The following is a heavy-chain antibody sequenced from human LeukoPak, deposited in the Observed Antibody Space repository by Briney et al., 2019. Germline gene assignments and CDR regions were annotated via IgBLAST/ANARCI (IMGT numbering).Heavy chain of an antibody. Sequence: GGSLRLSCAASGFTFSSYWMHWVRQAPGKGLVWVSRINSDGSITTYADSVKGRFTISRDNAKNKLYLQMNSLRDEDTAVYFCARGHCGPDYWGQGTVVTVSS. CDR3: ARGHCGPDY. D-gene: IGHD2-21*01. CDR2: INSDGSIT. J-gene: IGHJ4*02. V-gene: IGHV3-74*03. CDR1: GFTFSSYW.